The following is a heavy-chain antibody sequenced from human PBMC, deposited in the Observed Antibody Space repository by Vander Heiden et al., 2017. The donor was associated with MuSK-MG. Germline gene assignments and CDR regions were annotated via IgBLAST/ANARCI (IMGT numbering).Heavy chain of an antibody. V-gene: IGHV3-21*01. CDR2: ISSSSSYI. Sequence: EVQLVESGGGLVKPGGSLRLSCAASGFTFSSYSMNWVRQAPGKGLEWVSSISSSSSYIYYADSVKGRFTISRDNAKNSLYLQMNSLRAEDTAVYYCARGLVEEYQLLPTAHYGMDVWGQGTTVTVSS. D-gene: IGHD2-2*01. CDR3: ARGLVEEYQLLPTAHYGMDV. CDR1: GFTFSSYS. J-gene: IGHJ6*02.